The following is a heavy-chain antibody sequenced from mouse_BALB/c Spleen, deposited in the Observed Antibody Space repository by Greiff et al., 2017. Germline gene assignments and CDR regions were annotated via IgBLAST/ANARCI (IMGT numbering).Heavy chain of an antibody. Sequence: EVKLMESGAELVKPGASVKLSCTASGFNIKDTYMHWVKQRPEQGLEWIGRIDPANGNTKYDPKFQGKATITADTSSNTAYLQLSSLTSEDTAVYYCARGEYFDVWGAGTTVTVSS. V-gene: IGHV14-3*02. CDR1: GFNIKDTY. CDR3: ARGEYFDV. CDR2: IDPANGNT. J-gene: IGHJ1*01.